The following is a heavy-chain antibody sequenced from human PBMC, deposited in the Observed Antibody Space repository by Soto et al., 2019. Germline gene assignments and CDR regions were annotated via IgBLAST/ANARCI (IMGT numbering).Heavy chain of an antibody. D-gene: IGHD3-22*01. CDR3: AKFDSRGYARAPFDY. Sequence: GGSLRLSCAASVFTFSTYAMGWVRQAPGKGLEWVSSIGGSDGSTFYADSVQGRFTISRDNSKNTLSLQMSSLRAEDTAIYFCAKFDSRGYARAPFDYWGRGTLVTVSS. CDR2: IGGSDGST. CDR1: VFTFSTYA. J-gene: IGHJ4*01. V-gene: IGHV3-23*01.